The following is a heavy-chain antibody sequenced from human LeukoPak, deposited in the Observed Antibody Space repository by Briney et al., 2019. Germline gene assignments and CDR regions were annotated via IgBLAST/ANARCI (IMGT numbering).Heavy chain of an antibody. Sequence: GGSLRLSCAASGIIFGDYAMHWARQAPGKGLEWVAAIAFDDTDRYYIDSVEGRFTISRDDSKNTLYLHMTSLRAEDTAVYYCTNSDDYGDYWGQGTLVTVSS. J-gene: IGHJ4*02. CDR2: IAFDDTDR. V-gene: IGHV3-30*04. CDR1: GIIFGDYA. CDR3: TNSDDYGDY.